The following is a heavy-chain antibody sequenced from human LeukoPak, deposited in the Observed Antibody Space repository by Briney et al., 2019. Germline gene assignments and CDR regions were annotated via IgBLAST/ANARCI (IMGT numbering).Heavy chain of an antibody. CDR3: AKNEYRDYGYHYHHYMDV. D-gene: IGHD4-17*01. CDR2: ISGSGGST. J-gene: IGHJ6*03. V-gene: IGHV3-23*01. CDR1: GFTFSSYA. Sequence: GGSLRLSCAASGFTFSSYAMSWVRQAPGKGLEWVSAISGSGGSTYYADSVKGRFTISRDNSKNTLYLQMNSLRAEDTAVYYCAKNEYRDYGYHYHHYMDVWGKGTTVTVSS.